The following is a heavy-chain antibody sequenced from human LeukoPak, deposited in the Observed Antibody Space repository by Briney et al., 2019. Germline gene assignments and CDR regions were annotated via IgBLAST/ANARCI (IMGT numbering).Heavy chain of an antibody. V-gene: IGHV4-30-2*03. CDR1: GGSISSGGYS. D-gene: IGHD6-19*01. CDR2: IYHSGST. CDR3: ARHNRLHSSGWYGALDY. J-gene: IGHJ4*02. Sequence: SETLSLTCAVSGGSISSGGYSWSWIRQPPGKGLEWIGYIYHSGSTYYNPSLKSRVTISVDTSKNQFSLKLSSVTAADTAVYYCARHNRLHSSGWYGALDYWGQGTLVTVSS.